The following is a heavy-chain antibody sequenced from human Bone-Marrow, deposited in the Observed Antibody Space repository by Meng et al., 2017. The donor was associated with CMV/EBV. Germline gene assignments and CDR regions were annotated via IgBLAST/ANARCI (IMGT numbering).Heavy chain of an antibody. CDR1: GFTFSSYS. V-gene: IGHV3-21*01. CDR3: ARVGYDFWIYR. Sequence: GGSLGLSCADSGFTFSSYSMNWVRQAPGKGLEWVSSISISSSYISYADSVKGRFTISRDNAKNSLYLQMNSLRAEDTAVYYCARVGYDFWIYRWGQGTRVTVSS. CDR2: ISISSSYI. J-gene: IGHJ4*02. D-gene: IGHD3-3*01.